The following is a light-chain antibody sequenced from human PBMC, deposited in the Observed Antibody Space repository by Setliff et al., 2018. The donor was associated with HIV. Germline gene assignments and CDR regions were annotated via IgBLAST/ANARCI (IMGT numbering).Light chain of an antibody. CDR2: EGN. CDR3: CSYAGDSTYV. V-gene: IGLV2-23*01. CDR1: SSDVGSYNL. J-gene: IGLJ1*01. Sequence: QSVLTQPASVSGSPGQSITISCTGTSSDVGSYNLVSWYQQHPGKAPKLIIYEGNKRPSGVSTRFSGSKSGNTASLTISGLQAEDEADYYCCSYAGDSTYVFGPGTKVTVL.